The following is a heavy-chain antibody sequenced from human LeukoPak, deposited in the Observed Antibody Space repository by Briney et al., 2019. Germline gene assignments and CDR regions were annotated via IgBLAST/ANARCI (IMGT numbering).Heavy chain of an antibody. CDR3: ARVTSGRRYYYYYYMDV. D-gene: IGHD3-10*01. Sequence: SETLSLTCAVYGGSFSGYYWSWIRQPPGKGLEWIGEINHSGSTNYNPSLKSRVTISVDKSKNQFSLKLSSVTAADTAVYYCARVTSGRRYYYYYYMDVWGKGTTVTVSS. J-gene: IGHJ6*03. V-gene: IGHV4-34*01. CDR2: INHSGST. CDR1: GGSFSGYY.